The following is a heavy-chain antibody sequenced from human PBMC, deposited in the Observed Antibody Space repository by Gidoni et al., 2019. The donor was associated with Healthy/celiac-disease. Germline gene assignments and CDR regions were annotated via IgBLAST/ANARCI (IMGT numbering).Heavy chain of an antibody. D-gene: IGHD5-12*01. J-gene: IGHJ4*02. V-gene: IGHV3-43*02. Sequence: EVQLVESGGCVVQPGWSLRLSCAASGFTFDDYAMHWVRQAPGKGLEWVSLISGDGGSTYYADSVKGRFTISRDNSKNSLYLQMNSLRTEDTALYYCTSERGYSGYDYNYWGQGTLVTVSS. CDR2: ISGDGGST. CDR1: GFTFDDYA. CDR3: TSERGYSGYDYNY.